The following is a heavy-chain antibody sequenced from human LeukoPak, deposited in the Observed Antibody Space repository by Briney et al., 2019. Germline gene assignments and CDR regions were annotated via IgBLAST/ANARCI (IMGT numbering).Heavy chain of an antibody. D-gene: IGHD3-9*01. Sequence: TGGSLRLSCAASGFTFSSYGMHWVRQAPGKGLEWVAVISYDGSNKNYADSVKGRFTVFRDNSKNTVHLQMNSLRAEDTAVYHCAKAYYDILTGWGGNALGIWGQGTMVTVSS. J-gene: IGHJ3*02. V-gene: IGHV3-30*18. CDR1: GFTFSSYG. CDR3: AKAYYDILTGWGGNALGI. CDR2: ISYDGSNK.